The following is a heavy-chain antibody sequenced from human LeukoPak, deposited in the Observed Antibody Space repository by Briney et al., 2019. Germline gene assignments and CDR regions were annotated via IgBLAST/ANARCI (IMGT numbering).Heavy chain of an antibody. J-gene: IGHJ4*02. V-gene: IGHV3-23*01. CDR2: ISGSGGST. CDR1: GFTFSSYR. CDR3: AKLVAVAGTGYFDY. Sequence: GGSLRLSCAASGFTFSSYRMSWVRQAPGKGLEWVSAISGSGGSTYYADSVKGRFTISRDNSKNTLYLQMNSLRAEDTAVYYCAKLVAVAGTGYFDYWGQGTLVTVSS. D-gene: IGHD6-19*01.